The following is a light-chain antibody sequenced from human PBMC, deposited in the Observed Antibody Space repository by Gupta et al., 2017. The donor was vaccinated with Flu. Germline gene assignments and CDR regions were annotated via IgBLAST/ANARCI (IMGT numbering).Light chain of an antibody. CDR3: QHRDKWPPGAT. V-gene: IGKV3-11*01. CDR2: DES. CDR1: QSDSNI. J-gene: IGKJ1*01. Sequence: TPALSPAERATLTYRARQSDSNILAWYQQKHGQAPRLLIYDESNSATGSPARFIGSGSGTDFTLTISSLEPEDFAVYYCQHRDKWPPGATFGQGTKVEIK.